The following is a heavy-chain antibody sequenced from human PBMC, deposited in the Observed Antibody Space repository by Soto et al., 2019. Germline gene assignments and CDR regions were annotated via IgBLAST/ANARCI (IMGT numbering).Heavy chain of an antibody. CDR3: ASGDGGLSYHYYLAV. J-gene: IGHJ6*03. Sequence: GGSLRLSCAASGFTFSSYGMHWVRQAPGKGLEWVAVIWYDGSNKYYADSVKGRFAISRDNSKNTLYLQMNSLRAEDTAVFYCASGDGGLSYHYYLAVWGKGTTVIVSS. V-gene: IGHV3-33*01. CDR1: GFTFSSYG. D-gene: IGHD7-27*01. CDR2: IWYDGSNK.